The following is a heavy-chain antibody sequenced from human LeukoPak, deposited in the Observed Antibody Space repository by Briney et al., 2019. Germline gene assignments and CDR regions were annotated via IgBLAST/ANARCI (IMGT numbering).Heavy chain of an antibody. CDR2: ISDSGGST. CDR1: GFTFSSFA. J-gene: IGHJ6*03. V-gene: IGHV3-23*01. CDR3: ARDLIAVAGKPYYYYYYMDV. D-gene: IGHD6-19*01. Sequence: GGSLRLSCAASGFTFSSFAMNWVRQAPGKGLEWVSLISDSGGSTYYADSVKGRFTISRDNAKNSLYLQMNSLRAEDTAVYYCARDLIAVAGKPYYYYYYMDVWGKGTTVTVSS.